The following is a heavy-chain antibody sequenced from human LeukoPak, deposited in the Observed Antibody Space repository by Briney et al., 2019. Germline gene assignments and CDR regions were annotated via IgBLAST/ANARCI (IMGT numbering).Heavy chain of an antibody. CDR1: GYTFTGYY. Sequence: GASVKVSCKASGYTFTGYYIHWVRQAPGQGLEWMGWINSNSGGTNYAQKFQGRVTMTRDTSTTTAYMELNRLRSDDTAVYYCARVRRPEYSSSSYYYYMEVWGKGTTVTVSS. CDR3: ARVRRPEYSSSSYYYYMEV. V-gene: IGHV1-2*02. D-gene: IGHD6-6*01. CDR2: INSNSGGT. J-gene: IGHJ6*03.